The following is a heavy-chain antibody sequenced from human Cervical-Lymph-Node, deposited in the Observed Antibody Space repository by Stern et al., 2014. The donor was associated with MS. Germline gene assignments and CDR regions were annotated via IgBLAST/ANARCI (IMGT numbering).Heavy chain of an antibody. CDR1: GFSLSTHGMC. J-gene: IGHJ4*02. CDR2: IDWDDDA. D-gene: IGHD2-15*01. CDR3: ARIQVVGSVWFYFDY. Sequence: QIPLKESGPALVKPTQTLTLTCTFSGFSLSTHGMCVSWIRQPPGKALEWLALIDWDDDAYYNTSLKTRLTISKDTSENQVVLTMANMDPVDTATYYCARIQVVGSVWFYFDYWGQGNLVTVSS. V-gene: IGHV2-70*01.